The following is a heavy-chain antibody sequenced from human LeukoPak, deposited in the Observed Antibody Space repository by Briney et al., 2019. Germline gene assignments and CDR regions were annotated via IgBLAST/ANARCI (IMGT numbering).Heavy chain of an antibody. J-gene: IGHJ4*02. Sequence: PGGSLRLSCAASGFTFSSYWMHWVRQAPGKGLVWVSRINSDGSSTSYADSVKGRFTISRDNAKNTLYLQMNSLRAEDTAVYYCASSGYSKFPFDYWGLGTLVTVSS. CDR2: INSDGSST. CDR1: GFTFSSYW. V-gene: IGHV3-74*01. CDR3: ASSGYSKFPFDY. D-gene: IGHD3-22*01.